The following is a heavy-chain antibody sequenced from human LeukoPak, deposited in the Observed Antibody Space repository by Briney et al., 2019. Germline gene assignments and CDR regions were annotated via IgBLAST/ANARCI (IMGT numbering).Heavy chain of an antibody. CDR1: GFTLRGYG. J-gene: IGHJ6*03. V-gene: IGHV3-30*02. Sequence: PGGSLRLSCAASGFTLRGYGMHWVRQAPGKGLEWVAFIRYDGSNKYYADSVKGRFTISRDNSKNTLYLQMKSLRAEDTAVYYCAKGGGYEAQYYYYYLDVWGKGTTVTISS. D-gene: IGHD5-12*01. CDR2: IRYDGSNK. CDR3: AKGGGYEAQYYYYYLDV.